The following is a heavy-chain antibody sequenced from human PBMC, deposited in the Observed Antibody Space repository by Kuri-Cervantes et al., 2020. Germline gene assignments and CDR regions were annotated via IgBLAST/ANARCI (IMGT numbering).Heavy chain of an antibody. J-gene: IGHJ4*02. CDR3: ARGAGDSRGTDFDY. D-gene: IGHD3-22*01. V-gene: IGHV4-4*07. CDR2: IYTSGST. CDR1: GGSISSYY. Sequence: GSLRLSCTVSGGSISSYYWSWIRQPAGKGLEWIGRIYTSGSTTYNPSLKSRVTISVDTSNNQFSLNLDSVTAADTAVYYCARGAGDSRGTDFDYWGQGTLVTVSS.